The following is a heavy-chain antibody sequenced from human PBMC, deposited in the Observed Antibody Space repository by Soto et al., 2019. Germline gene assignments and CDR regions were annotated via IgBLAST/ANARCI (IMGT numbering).Heavy chain of an antibody. CDR3: TRGPRASSGGTGAY. V-gene: IGHV3-74*01. D-gene: IGHD2-2*01. J-gene: IGHJ1*01. CDR2: IDYDGTTT. Sequence: GGSLRLSCAASGFSFDSYWMHWVRQAPGQGPMWVSRIDYDGTTTNYADSVKGRFTISRGNAKSTLYLQMNSLRPEDTAVYYCTRGPRASSGGTGAYWGKGTLVTVSS. CDR1: GFSFDSYW.